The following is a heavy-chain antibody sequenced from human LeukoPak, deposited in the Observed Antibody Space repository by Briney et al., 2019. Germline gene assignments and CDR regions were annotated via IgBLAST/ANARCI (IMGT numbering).Heavy chain of an antibody. D-gene: IGHD3-22*01. J-gene: IGHJ6*02. CDR1: GGTFSSYA. CDR2: IIPIFGTA. CDR3: ASASSGSTSIYYYYYGMDV. Sequence: SVKVSCKASGGTFSSYAISWVRQAPGQGLEWMGGIIPIFGTANYAQKFQGRVTITADESTSTAYMELSSLRSEDTAVYYCASASSGSTSIYYYYYGMDVWGQGTTVTVSS. V-gene: IGHV1-69*13.